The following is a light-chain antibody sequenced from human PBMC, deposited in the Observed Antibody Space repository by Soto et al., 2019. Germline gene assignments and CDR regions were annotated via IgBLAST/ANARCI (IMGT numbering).Light chain of an antibody. CDR1: QNINNY. Sequence: DIHMTQSPSSLSASVGHIFTITCQASQNINNYLNWYQQKPGRAPKLLIYDASNLEAGVPSRFRGSGSGTDFTFTISSMQPEDIATYYCQQYENIPTFGQGTRLEI. V-gene: IGKV1-33*01. CDR2: DAS. J-gene: IGKJ5*01. CDR3: QQYENIPT.